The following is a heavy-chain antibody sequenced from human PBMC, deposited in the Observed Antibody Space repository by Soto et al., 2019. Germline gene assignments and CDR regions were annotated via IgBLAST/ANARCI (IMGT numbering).Heavy chain of an antibody. Sequence: EVQLVESGGGLVKPGESLRLSCAASGFAFSSAWMNWVRQAPGKGLEWVGRIKTRSEGVSTQYPAPVRGRFTISRDDSKTTLSLQLSGLKIEDTAVYYCTTGSDEGYRGQGTLVTVSS. CDR3: TTGSDEGY. J-gene: IGHJ4*02. CDR1: GFAFSSAW. V-gene: IGHV3-15*07. CDR2: IKTRSEGVST.